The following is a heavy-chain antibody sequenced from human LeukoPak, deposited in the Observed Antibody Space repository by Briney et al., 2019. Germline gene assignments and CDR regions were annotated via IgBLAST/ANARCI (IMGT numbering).Heavy chain of an antibody. V-gene: IGHV1-8*02. Sequence: ASVKLSCKASGYTFTSCDISWVRHASGQGVEWMWCMSTKSGKRGYAQKFQGRVTMTGDTCISTTYKVLSRRRSEDTAADYCARLEWGVGATGYFDYWGQGTLVTVSS. D-gene: IGHD1-26*01. CDR1: GYTFTSCD. CDR2: MSTKSGKR. J-gene: IGHJ4*02. CDR3: ARLEWGVGATGYFDY.